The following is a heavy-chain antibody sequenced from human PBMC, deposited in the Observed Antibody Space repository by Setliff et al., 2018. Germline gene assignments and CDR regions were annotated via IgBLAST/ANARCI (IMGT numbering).Heavy chain of an antibody. CDR1: GYTFTGYY. V-gene: IGHV1-2*04. CDR3: ARALVPSSLGYYYYVMDV. Sequence: ASVKVSCKASGYTFTGYYMHWVRQAPGQGLEWMGWINPNSGGTNYAQKFQGWVTMTRDTSISTAYMELSSLRSEGTAVYYCARALVPSSLGYYYYVMDVWGQGTTVTVS. J-gene: IGHJ6*02. CDR2: INPNSGGT. D-gene: IGHD3-16*01.